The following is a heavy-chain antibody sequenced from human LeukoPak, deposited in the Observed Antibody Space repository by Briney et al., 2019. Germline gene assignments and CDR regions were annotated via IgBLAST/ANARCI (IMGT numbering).Heavy chain of an antibody. CDR2: INHSGST. D-gene: IGHD6-13*01. J-gene: IGHJ4*02. CDR1: GGSFSGYY. CDR3: ARGVIAAAAPSVEVVYYFDY. Sequence: PSETLSLTCAVYGGSFSGYYWSWIRQPPGKGLEWIGEINHSGSTNYNPSLKSRVTISVDTSKNQFSLKLSSVTAADTAGYYCARGVIAAAAPSVEVVYYFDYWGQGTLVTVSS. V-gene: IGHV4-34*01.